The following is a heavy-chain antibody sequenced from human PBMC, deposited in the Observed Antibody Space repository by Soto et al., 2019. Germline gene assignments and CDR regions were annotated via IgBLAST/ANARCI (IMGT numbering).Heavy chain of an antibody. D-gene: IGHD3-10*01. Sequence: QVQLVQSGAEVKKPGASVKVSCKASGYTFTRSGISWVRQAPGQGLEWMGWISTYNGDTNYAQTFQGRVTMTTDTSTSTVHMEVRSLRSDDTAVYYCAREGGAPYYHYGMDVWGQGTPVTVSS. CDR3: AREGGAPYYHYGMDV. CDR1: GYTFTRSG. V-gene: IGHV1-18*01. J-gene: IGHJ6*02. CDR2: ISTYNGDT.